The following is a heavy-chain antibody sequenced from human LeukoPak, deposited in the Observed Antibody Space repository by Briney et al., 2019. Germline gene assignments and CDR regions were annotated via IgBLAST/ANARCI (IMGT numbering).Heavy chain of an antibody. CDR1: GYTFTSYD. V-gene: IGHV1-46*01. Sequence: ASVKVSCKASGYTFTSYDINWVRQAPGQGLEWMGIINPSGGSTSYAQKFQGRVTMTRDMSTSTVYMELSSLRSEDTAVYYCARDLSHIAARFDYWGQGTLVTVSS. J-gene: IGHJ4*02. D-gene: IGHD6-6*01. CDR2: INPSGGST. CDR3: ARDLSHIAARFDY.